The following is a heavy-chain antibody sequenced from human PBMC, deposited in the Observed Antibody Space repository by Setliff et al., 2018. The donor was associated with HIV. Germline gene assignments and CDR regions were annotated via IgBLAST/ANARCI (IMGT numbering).Heavy chain of an antibody. CDR2: ISGSNSRT. D-gene: IGHD2-15*01. CDR1: GFTFEDYG. CDR3: AKHECSGGCYYYMDV. Sequence: GGSLRLSCAVSGFTFEDYGMSWVRQAPGKGLEWVSGISGSNSRTDYVDSVKGRFTISRDKSKNTLYLQLNSLRAEDTAVYYCAKHECSGGCYYYMDVWGKGIMVTVSS. V-gene: IGHV3-23*01. J-gene: IGHJ6*03.